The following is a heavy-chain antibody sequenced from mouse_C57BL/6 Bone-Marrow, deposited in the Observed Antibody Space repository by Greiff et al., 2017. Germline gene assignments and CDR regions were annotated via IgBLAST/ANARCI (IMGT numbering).Heavy chain of an antibody. CDR1: GYTFTNYW. D-gene: IGHD2-2*01. V-gene: IGHV1-63*01. CDR2: IYPGGGYT. Sequence: QVQLQQSGAELVRPGTSVKMSCKASGYTFTNYWIGWAKQRPGHGLEWVGDIYPGGGYTNYNEKFKGNATLTADKSSSTAYMQFSSLTSEDSAIYYCALTMVTSWFAYWGQGTLVTVSA. CDR3: ALTMVTSWFAY. J-gene: IGHJ3*01.